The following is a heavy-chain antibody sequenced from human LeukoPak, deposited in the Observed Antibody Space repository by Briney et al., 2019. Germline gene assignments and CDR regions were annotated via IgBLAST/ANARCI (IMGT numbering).Heavy chain of an antibody. V-gene: IGHV1-18*01. CDR3: ARDTALVGITTIVVEIDY. D-gene: IGHD3-22*01. J-gene: IGHJ4*02. CDR1: GYTFTSYG. Sequence: ASVKLSCKASGYTFTSYGISWVRQAPGQGLEWMGWISAYNGNTNYAQKLQGRVTMTTDTSTSTAYMELRSLRSDDTAVYYCARDTALVGITTIVVEIDYWGQGTLVPVSS. CDR2: ISAYNGNT.